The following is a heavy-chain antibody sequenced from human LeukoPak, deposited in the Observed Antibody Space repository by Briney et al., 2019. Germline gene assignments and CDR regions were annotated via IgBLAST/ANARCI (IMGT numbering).Heavy chain of an antibody. Sequence: GSLRLSCAASGFTFSNYAMSWVRQAPGKGLEWVSALSGSGGSTYYADSVKGRFTISRDNSKNTLYLQMNSLRAEDTAVYYCAKGNYYGSGSPSFDYWGQGTLVTVSS. CDR1: GFTFSNYA. J-gene: IGHJ4*02. D-gene: IGHD3-10*01. CDR3: AKGNYYGSGSPSFDY. CDR2: LSGSGGST. V-gene: IGHV3-23*01.